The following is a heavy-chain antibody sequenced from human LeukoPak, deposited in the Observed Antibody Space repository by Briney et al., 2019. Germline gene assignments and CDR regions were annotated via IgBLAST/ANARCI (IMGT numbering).Heavy chain of an antibody. CDR1: GFSLSGYW. J-gene: IGHJ4*02. D-gene: IGHD5-12*01. V-gene: IGHV3-7*01. CDR2: LHADGSEK. CDR3: ARGGYSFDY. Sequence: GGSLRLSCAASGFSLSGYWMSWVRQAPGKGLEWVARLHADGSEKYYVDCVKGRFTISRDNAKNSLYLQMNSLRVEDTAVYYCARGGYSFDYLGQGTLVTVSS.